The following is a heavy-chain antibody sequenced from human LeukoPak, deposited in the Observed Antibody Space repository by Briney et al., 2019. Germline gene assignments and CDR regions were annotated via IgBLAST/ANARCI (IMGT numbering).Heavy chain of an antibody. CDR3: ARDTKYAFDN. J-gene: IGHJ4*02. CDR1: GFTFSSYS. Sequence: GGSLRLSCAASGFTFSSYSMNWVRQAPGKGLEWISYIGISSGNTKYADSVKGRFTISGDKAKNSVYLQLNSLRVEDTAVHDCARDTKYAFDNWGQGTLVTVSS. CDR2: IGISSGNT. V-gene: IGHV3-48*01. D-gene: IGHD2-2*01.